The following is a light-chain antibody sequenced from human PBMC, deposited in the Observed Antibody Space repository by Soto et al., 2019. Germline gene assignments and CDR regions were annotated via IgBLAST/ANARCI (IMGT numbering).Light chain of an antibody. V-gene: IGKV2-28*01. CDR3: MQTLQTPLT. CDR1: QSLLHSGGHNF. J-gene: IGKJ4*01. CDR2: LGS. Sequence: DIVMTQSPVSLPVTPGEPASISCRASQSLLHSGGHNFLDWYLQKPGQSPQVLIYLGSNRASGVPDRFSGSGSGADLTLEISRVEAEDVGVYYCMQTLQTPLTFGGGTKVEIK.